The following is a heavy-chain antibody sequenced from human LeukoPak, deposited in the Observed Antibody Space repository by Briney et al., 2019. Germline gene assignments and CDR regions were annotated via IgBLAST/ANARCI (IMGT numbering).Heavy chain of an antibody. Sequence: SETLSLTCTVSGGSISSYYWSWIRQPPGKGLEWIGYIYYSGSTNYNPSLKSRVTISVDTSKNQFSLKLSSVTAAGTAVYYCARVRVYYYGMDVWGKGTTVTVSS. D-gene: IGHD3-10*01. V-gene: IGHV4-59*01. CDR3: ARVRVYYYGMDV. CDR2: IYYSGST. CDR1: GGSISSYY. J-gene: IGHJ6*04.